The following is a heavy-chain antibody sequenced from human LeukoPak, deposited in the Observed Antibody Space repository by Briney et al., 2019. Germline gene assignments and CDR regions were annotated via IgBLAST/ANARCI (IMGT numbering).Heavy chain of an antibody. V-gene: IGHV1-46*01. CDR3: ATPPAPRDGYNNNYFDY. J-gene: IGHJ4*02. CDR2: INPSGGST. CDR1: GYTFTSYY. Sequence: GASVKVSCKASGYTFTSYYMHWVRQAPGQGLEWMGIINPSGGSTSYAQKFQGRVTMTEDTSTDTAYMELSSLRSEDTAVYYCATPPAPRDGYNNNYFDYWGQGTLVTVSS. D-gene: IGHD5-24*01.